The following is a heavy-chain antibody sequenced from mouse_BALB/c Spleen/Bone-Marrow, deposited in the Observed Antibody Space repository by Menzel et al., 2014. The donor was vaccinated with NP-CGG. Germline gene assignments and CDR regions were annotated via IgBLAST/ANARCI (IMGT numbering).Heavy chain of an antibody. V-gene: IGHV1-54*02. CDR2: IIGGTGGT. CDR1: GFTFSNSY. Sequence: QVQLQQSGGEVVKPGTSVKLSCKTSGFTFSNSYISWLKPKPGQSLEWIAWIIGGTGGTTYNQKFTGKAQLTVDTSSNTAYIQLSSLTTEDSAIYYCARPLYGSSFAWFAYWGQGTLVTVSA. J-gene: IGHJ3*01. D-gene: IGHD1-1*01. CDR3: ARPLYGSSFAWFAY.